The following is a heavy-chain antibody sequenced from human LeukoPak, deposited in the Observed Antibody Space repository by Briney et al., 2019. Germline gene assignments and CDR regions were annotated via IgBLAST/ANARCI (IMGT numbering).Heavy chain of an antibody. Sequence: SGPTLVNPTQTLTLTCTFSGFSLSTSGMCVSWIRQPPGKALEWLARIDWDDDKYYSTSLKARLTISKDTSKNQVVLTMTNMDPVDTATYYCALRIIAAAGPEEAYGGQGTLVTVSS. D-gene: IGHD6-13*01. CDR3: ALRIIAAAGPEEAY. J-gene: IGHJ4*02. CDR1: GFSLSTSGMC. CDR2: IDWDDDK. V-gene: IGHV2-70*11.